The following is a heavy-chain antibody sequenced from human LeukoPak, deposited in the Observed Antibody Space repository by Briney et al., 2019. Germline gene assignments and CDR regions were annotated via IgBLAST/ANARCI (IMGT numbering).Heavy chain of an antibody. Sequence: GGSLRLSCAASGFTFSSYAMSWVRQAPGKGLEWVSAINGSGGSTYYADSVKGRFTISRDNSKNTLYLQMNSLRAEDTAVYYCAKDQCYYDSSGYCYFDYWGQGTLVTVSS. CDR1: GFTFSSYA. D-gene: IGHD3-22*01. CDR3: AKDQCYYDSSGYCYFDY. CDR2: INGSGGST. V-gene: IGHV3-23*01. J-gene: IGHJ4*02.